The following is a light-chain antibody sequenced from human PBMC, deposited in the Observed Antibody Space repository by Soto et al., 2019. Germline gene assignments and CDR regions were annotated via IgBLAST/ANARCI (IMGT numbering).Light chain of an antibody. CDR1: SSDVGGYNY. J-gene: IGLJ1*01. Sequence: QSALTQPPSASGSPGQSVTISCTGTSSDVGGYNYVSWYQQHPGKAPKLIIYEVRERPSGVPDRFSGSKSGNTASLTVSGLQAEDEAHYYCRSYAGSDMFVFGTGTKLTVL. V-gene: IGLV2-8*01. CDR3: RSYAGSDMFV. CDR2: EVR.